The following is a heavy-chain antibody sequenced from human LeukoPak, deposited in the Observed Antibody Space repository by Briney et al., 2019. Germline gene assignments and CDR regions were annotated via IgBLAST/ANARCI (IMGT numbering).Heavy chain of an antibody. V-gene: IGHV4-34*01. CDR1: GGSFSGYY. CDR2: INHSGST. J-gene: IGHJ5*02. Sequence: SETLSLTCAVYGGSFSGYYWSWIRQPPGKGLEWIGEINHSGSTNYNPSLKSRVTISVDTSKNQFSLKLSSVTAADTAVYYCARGLWFGELLSWFDPWGQGTLVTVSS. CDR3: ARGLWFGELLSWFDP. D-gene: IGHD3-10*01.